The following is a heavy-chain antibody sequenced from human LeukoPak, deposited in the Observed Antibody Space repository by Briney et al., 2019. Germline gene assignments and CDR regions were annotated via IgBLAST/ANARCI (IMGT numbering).Heavy chain of an antibody. CDR3: ARKLRLGGNWFDP. CDR1: GGTFTSYA. V-gene: IGHV1-69*13. D-gene: IGHD1-26*01. Sequence: ASVKVSCKTSGGTFTSYAITWVRQAPGQGLEWMGKIIPISGTTNYAQKFQGRVTFTADQSTSTAYMELSSLRSEDTALYYCARKLRLGGNWFDPWGQGTLVTVSS. J-gene: IGHJ5*02. CDR2: IIPISGTT.